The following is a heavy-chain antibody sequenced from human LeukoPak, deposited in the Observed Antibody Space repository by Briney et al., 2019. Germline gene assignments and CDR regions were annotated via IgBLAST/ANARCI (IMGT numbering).Heavy chain of an antibody. CDR3: ARVPTVTFFDY. V-gene: IGHV4-59*12. Sequence: SETLSLTCTVYGGSISSYYWSWIRQFPGKGLEWIGYIYYSGSTNYNPSLKSRVTISVDTSKNQFSLKLSSVTAADTAVYYCARVPTVTFFDYWGQGTLVTVSS. D-gene: IGHD4-17*01. J-gene: IGHJ4*02. CDR2: IYYSGST. CDR1: GGSISSYY.